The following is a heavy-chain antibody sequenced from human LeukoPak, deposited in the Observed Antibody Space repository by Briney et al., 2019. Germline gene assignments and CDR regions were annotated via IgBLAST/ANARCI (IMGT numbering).Heavy chain of an antibody. J-gene: IGHJ1*01. CDR1: GFTFDNYA. V-gene: IGHV3-9*01. CDR2: ISWNSGTI. CDR3: VRAYKDRSLAGKKEFFQH. Sequence: GGSLRLSCAASGFTFDNYAMNWVRQVPGKGLEWISLISWNSGTIGYADSVKGRFTISRDNANNFLYLQMNSLRAEDTALYYCVRAYKDRSLAGKKEFFQHWGQGTLVTVSS. D-gene: IGHD6-19*01.